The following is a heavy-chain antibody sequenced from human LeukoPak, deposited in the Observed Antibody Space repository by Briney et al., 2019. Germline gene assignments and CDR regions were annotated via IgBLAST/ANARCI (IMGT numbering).Heavy chain of an antibody. J-gene: IGHJ4*02. CDR2: IKQGGTEK. CDR3: ARGPNYGDRVEFLDS. V-gene: IGHV3-7*01. CDR1: GFTFSSHW. Sequence: GGSLRLSCAASGFTFSSHWMTWVRQAPGKGLEWVACIKQGGTEKYYADSVKGRFTVSRDNAQNSLYLQMNSLSADDTAVYFCARGPNYGDRVEFLDSWGRGTKVTVSS. D-gene: IGHD4-17*01.